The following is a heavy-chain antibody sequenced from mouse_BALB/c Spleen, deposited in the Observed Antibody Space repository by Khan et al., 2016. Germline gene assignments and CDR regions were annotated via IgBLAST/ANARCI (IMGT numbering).Heavy chain of an antibody. CDR3: ASSTQSFYAMDY. CDR2: IDPFNGGT. J-gene: IGHJ4*01. V-gene: IGHV1S135*01. D-gene: IGHD1-1*01. Sequence: VQLQQSGPELMKPGASVKISCKASGYSFTSYYMHWVKQSHGKSLEWIGYIDPFNGGTSYNQKFKGKATLTVDKSSSTAYMHLSSLTSEDSAVYYGASSTQSFYAMDYWGKGTSVTVSS. CDR1: GYSFTSYY.